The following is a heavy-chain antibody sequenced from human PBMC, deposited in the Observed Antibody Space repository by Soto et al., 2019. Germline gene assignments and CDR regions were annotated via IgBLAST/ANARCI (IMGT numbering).Heavy chain of an antibody. CDR1: GFTFSSYV. Sequence: GGSRRLSWAVSGFTFSSYVMHWVRQAPGKGLEWVAVISYDGSNKYYADSVKGRFTISRDNSKNTLYLQMNSLRAEDTAVYYCAKVSSSRGGYWGQGTLVTVSS. V-gene: IGHV3-30*18. CDR2: ISYDGSNK. CDR3: AKVSSSRGGY. D-gene: IGHD6-13*01. J-gene: IGHJ4*02.